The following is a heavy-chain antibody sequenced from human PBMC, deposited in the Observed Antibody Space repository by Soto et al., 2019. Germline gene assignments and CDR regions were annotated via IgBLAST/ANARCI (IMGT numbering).Heavy chain of an antibody. CDR2: IIPILGIA. CDR3: ARGYCSGGSCYSLFDY. D-gene: IGHD2-15*01. J-gene: IGHJ4*02. CDR1: GGTFSSYT. V-gene: IGHV1-69*02. Sequence: KVSCKASGGTFSSYTISWVRQAPGQGLEWMGRIIPILGIANYAQKFQGRVTITADKSTSTAYMELSSLRSEDTAVYYCARGYCSGGSCYSLFDYWGQGTLVTVSS.